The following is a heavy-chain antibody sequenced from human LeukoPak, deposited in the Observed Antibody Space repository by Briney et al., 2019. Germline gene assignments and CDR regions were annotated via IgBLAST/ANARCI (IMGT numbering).Heavy chain of an antibody. CDR3: ARDPAIAAAGRNYNWFDP. CDR2: INPNSGGT. J-gene: IGHJ5*02. V-gene: IGHV1-2*02. CDR1: GYTFTGYY. Sequence: ASVKVSCKASGYTFTGYYVHWVSQAPGQGLEWMGWINPNSGGTNYAQKFQGRVTMTRDTSISTAYMELSRLRSDDTAVYYCARDPAIAAAGRNYNWFDPWGQGTLVTVSS. D-gene: IGHD6-13*01.